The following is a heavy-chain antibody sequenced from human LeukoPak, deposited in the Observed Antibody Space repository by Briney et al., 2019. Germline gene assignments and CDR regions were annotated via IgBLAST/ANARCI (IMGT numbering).Heavy chain of an antibody. CDR3: ARGENEDLVDN. CDR2: VYYSGNT. J-gene: IGHJ4*02. V-gene: IGHV4-59*01. CDR1: GGSISGYY. Sequence: SETLSLTCTVSGGSISGYYWSWIRQSPGRGLEWIGYVYYSGNTNYNPSLKSRLTISLDTAKNQFSLKLSSVTSAATAVYYCARGENEDLVDNWGQGTLVTVSS. D-gene: IGHD1-1*01.